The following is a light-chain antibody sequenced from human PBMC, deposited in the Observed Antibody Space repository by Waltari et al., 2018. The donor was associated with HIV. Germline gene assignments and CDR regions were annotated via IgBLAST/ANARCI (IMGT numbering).Light chain of an antibody. CDR2: KAS. CDR3: QQYNTYPWT. V-gene: IGKV1-5*03. Sequence: DIQLTQSPSTLSASVGDRVMITCRASQTVNSWLAWYQQKSGTAPKVLIYKASNLKSGVSARFSGSGFGAEFTLTISILQPDDLATYYCQQYNTYPWTFGQGTRVEIK. J-gene: IGKJ1*01. CDR1: QTVNSW.